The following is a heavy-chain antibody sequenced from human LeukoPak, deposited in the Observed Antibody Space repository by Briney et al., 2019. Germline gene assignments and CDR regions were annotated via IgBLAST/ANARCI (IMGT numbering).Heavy chain of an antibody. Sequence: SGGSLRLSCAASGFTFSNYWMHWVRQAPGRGLVWVSRINSDGINTSYADSVKGRFTISRDNAKNTLYLQMNSLRAEDTAVYYCARVGARLGAFDIWGQGTMVTVSS. D-gene: IGHD6-25*01. CDR1: GFTFSNYW. J-gene: IGHJ3*02. CDR3: ARVGARLGAFDI. V-gene: IGHV3-74*01. CDR2: INSDGINT.